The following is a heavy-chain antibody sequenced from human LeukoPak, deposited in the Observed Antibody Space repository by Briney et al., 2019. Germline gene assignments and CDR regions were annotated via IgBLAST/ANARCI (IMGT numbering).Heavy chain of an antibody. J-gene: IGHJ5*02. D-gene: IGHD6-19*01. V-gene: IGHV3-9*01. Sequence: GRSLRLSCAASGFTFSSYGMHWVRQAPGKGLEWVSGISWNSGSIGYADSVKGRFTISRDNAKNSLYLQMNSLRAEDTALYYCAKDSSGWSFNWFDPWGQGTLVTVSS. CDR1: GFTFSSYG. CDR3: AKDSSGWSFNWFDP. CDR2: ISWNSGSI.